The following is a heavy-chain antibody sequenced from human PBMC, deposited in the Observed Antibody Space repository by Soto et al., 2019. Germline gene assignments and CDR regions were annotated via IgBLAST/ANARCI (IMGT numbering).Heavy chain of an antibody. V-gene: IGHV1-18*01. CDR3: SRFIMVGRWFDPNYYHGMDL. D-gene: IGHD3-10*01. CDR1: GYTFSNYG. J-gene: IGHJ6*02. Sequence: QVQLVQSGAEVKKPGASVTVSCKTSGYTFSNYGINWVRQAPGQGLEWMGWISGYIGNTNYAETDQGRVTMTTDTATGTVYMELRSLKSDDTAIYYFSRFIMVGRWFDPNYYHGMDLWGQGTKVTVSS. CDR2: ISGYIGNT.